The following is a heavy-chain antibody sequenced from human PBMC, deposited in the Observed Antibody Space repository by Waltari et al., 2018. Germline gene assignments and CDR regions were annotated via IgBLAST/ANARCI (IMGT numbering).Heavy chain of an antibody. Sequence: QVQLQESGPGLVKPSETLSLTCAVSGYSISSGSSWGWIRQPPGKGLEWIGSIYHSGSTYYNPSLKSRVTISVDTSKNQFSLKLSSVTAADTAVYYCARQSIAAAGQFDYWGQGTLVTVSS. J-gene: IGHJ4*02. CDR1: GYSISSGSS. CDR3: ARQSIAAAGQFDY. CDR2: IYHSGST. D-gene: IGHD6-13*01. V-gene: IGHV4-38-2*01.